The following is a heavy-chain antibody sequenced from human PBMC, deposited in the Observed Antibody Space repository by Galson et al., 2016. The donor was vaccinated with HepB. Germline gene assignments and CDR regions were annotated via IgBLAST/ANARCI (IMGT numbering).Heavy chain of an antibody. CDR1: GYIFTSYG. CDR3: VRDIEYCDGFGCYKDCFDP. D-gene: IGHD2-21*01. V-gene: IGHV1-18*01. CDR2: ISGYDGET. Sequence: SVKVSCKASGYIFTSYGLSWVRQAPGQGLEWMGWISGYDGETNYARKFRGRLTLTTDTSTNTAYMELRSLRSDDTAVYYCVRDIEYCDGFGCYKDCFDPWGQGTLVTVSS. J-gene: IGHJ5*02.